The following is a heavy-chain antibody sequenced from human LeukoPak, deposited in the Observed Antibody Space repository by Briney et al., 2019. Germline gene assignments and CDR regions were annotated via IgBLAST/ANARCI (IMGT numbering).Heavy chain of an antibody. CDR3: ARRGFDWLFDY. D-gene: IGHD3-9*01. CDR2: IYYSGST. CDR1: GGSISSYY. J-gene: IGHJ4*02. V-gene: IGHV4-59*08. Sequence: SSETLSLTCTVSGGSISSYYWSWIRQTPGKGLEWIGYIYYSGSTNYNPSLKSRVTISVDTSKNQFSLKVSSVTAADTAVYYCARRGFDWLFDYWGQGTLVTVSS.